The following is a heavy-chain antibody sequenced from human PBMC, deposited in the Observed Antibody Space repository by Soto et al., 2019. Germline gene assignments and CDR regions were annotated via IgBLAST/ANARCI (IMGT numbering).Heavy chain of an antibody. CDR2: ISYDGSDK. Sequence: PGGSLRLSFAASGFTFSSYAMHWVRQAPGKGLEWVALISYDGSDKDYADSVKGRFTISRDNSRNTLFLQMNSLRAEDTAVYYSARDYYKYYDSSGYYRSPAYWGQGTLVTVSS. D-gene: IGHD3-22*01. J-gene: IGHJ4*02. CDR3: ARDYYKYYDSSGYYRSPAY. CDR1: GFTFSSYA. V-gene: IGHV3-30-3*01.